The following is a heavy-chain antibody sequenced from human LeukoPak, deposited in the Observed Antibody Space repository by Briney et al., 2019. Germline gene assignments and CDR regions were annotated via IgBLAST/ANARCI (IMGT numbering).Heavy chain of an antibody. D-gene: IGHD3-3*01. Sequence: TGGSLRLSCAASGFTFSSYAMTWVRQTPGKGLEWVSTISGSGGSTYYADSVKGRFTISRDNSKNTLYLQMNGLRAEDAAVYYCAKVSVVDFWSGYYDDAFDIWGQGTMVTVSS. CDR1: GFTFSSYA. CDR3: AKVSVVDFWSGYYDDAFDI. CDR2: ISGSGGST. J-gene: IGHJ3*02. V-gene: IGHV3-23*01.